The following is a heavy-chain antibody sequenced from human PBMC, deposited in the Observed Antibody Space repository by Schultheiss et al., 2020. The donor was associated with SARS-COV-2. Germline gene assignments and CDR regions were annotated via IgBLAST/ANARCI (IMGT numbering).Heavy chain of an antibody. J-gene: IGHJ4*02. D-gene: IGHD3-10*01. CDR1: GFTTEW. CDR3: VRQPTYYHGLTSQYYFDY. Sequence: GASLKISCKGSGFTTEWIAWVRQKPGKGLEWMGIIWPGDSDTRYSPSFQGQVTISVDKSINTAYLQWSSLKASDTAMYYCVRQPTYYHGLTSQYYFDYWGQGTLVTVSS. V-gene: IGHV5-51*01. CDR2: IWPGDSDT.